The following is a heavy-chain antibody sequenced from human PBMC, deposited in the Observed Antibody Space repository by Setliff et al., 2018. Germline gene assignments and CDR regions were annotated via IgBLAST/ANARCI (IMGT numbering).Heavy chain of an antibody. CDR3: RFWSGYYKNDY. CDR2: ISHSGST. J-gene: IGHJ4*01. D-gene: IGHD3-3*01. Sequence: SETLSLTCAVSGYSTNSDCFWGWIRQPPGKGLEWIGTISHSGSTSYNSSLKSRVTMSVDTSKNQFSLKLSSVTAADTAVYYRRFWSGYYKNDYWGQGTLVTVSS. CDR1: GYSTNSDCF. V-gene: IGHV4-38-2*01.